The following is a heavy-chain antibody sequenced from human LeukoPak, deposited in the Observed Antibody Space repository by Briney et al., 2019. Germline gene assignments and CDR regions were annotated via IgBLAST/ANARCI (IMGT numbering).Heavy chain of an antibody. CDR2: VAYSGST. Sequence: SETLSLTCTVSGGSINSYYWSWIRQPPGKGLEWIGYVAYSGSTNYNPSLKSRVTISLDTSKNQFSLKLSSVTAADTAVYYCARTVSGYYINAWGPGTLVTVSS. J-gene: IGHJ5*02. CDR1: GGSINSYY. CDR3: ARTVSGYYINA. D-gene: IGHD5-12*01. V-gene: IGHV4-59*01.